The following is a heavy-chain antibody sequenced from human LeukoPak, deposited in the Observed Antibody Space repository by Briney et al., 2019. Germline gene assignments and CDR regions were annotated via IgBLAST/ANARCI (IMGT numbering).Heavy chain of an antibody. CDR1: GGSISSSSYY. D-gene: IGHD2-2*01. CDR2: IYYSGST. Sequence: SETLSLTCTVSGGSISSSSYYWGWIRQPPGKGLEWIGSIYYSGSTYYNPSLKSRVTISVDTSKNPFSLKLSSVTAADTAVYYCAREGYCSSTSCYVRKNYYYGMDVWGQGTTVTVSS. CDR3: AREGYCSSTSCYVRKNYYYGMDV. V-gene: IGHV4-39*01. J-gene: IGHJ6*02.